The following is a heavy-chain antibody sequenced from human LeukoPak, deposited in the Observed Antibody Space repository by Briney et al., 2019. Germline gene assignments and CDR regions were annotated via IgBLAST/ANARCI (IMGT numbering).Heavy chain of an antibody. J-gene: IGHJ4*02. V-gene: IGHV4-59*12. D-gene: IGHD6-19*01. CDR3: ARELDIAVAAIDY. Sequence: PSETLSLTCTVSGGSISSYYWSWIRQPPGKGLEWIGYIYYSGSTNYNPSLKSRVTISVDTSKNQFSLKLSSVTAADTAVYYCARELDIAVAAIDYWGQGTLVTVSS. CDR2: IYYSGST. CDR1: GGSISSYY.